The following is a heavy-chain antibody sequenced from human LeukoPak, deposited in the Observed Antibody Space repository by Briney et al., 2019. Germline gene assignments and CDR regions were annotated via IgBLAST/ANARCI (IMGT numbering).Heavy chain of an antibody. V-gene: IGHV3-30-3*01. CDR1: GFTFSSYA. CDR3: ARVIGLVDYFDY. Sequence: GSLRLSCAASGFTFSSYAMHWVRQAPGKGLEWVAVISYDGSNKYYADSVKGRFTISRDNSKNTLYLQMNSLRAEDTAVYYCARVIGLVDYFDYWGQGTLVTVSS. D-gene: IGHD2/OR15-2a*01. J-gene: IGHJ4*02. CDR2: ISYDGSNK.